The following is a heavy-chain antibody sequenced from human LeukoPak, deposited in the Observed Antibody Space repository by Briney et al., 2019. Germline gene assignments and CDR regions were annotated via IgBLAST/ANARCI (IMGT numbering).Heavy chain of an antibody. CDR3: ATPWPPGITYHRLDY. V-gene: IGHV3-23*01. CDR1: GFTFSSSA. Sequence: GASLRLSCAASGFTFSSSAMSWVRQAPGKGLQWVSTISGSGGTTHYAESVKGRFTLSRDNSKNTLYLQMNSLRAEDTAIYCCATPWPPGITYHRLDYWGQGTLVTVSS. J-gene: IGHJ4*02. CDR2: ISGSGGTT. D-gene: IGHD1-20*01.